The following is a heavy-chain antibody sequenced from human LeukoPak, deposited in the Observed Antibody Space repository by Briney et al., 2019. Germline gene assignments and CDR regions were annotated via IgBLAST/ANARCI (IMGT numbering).Heavy chain of an antibody. Sequence: GAAVKVSCKASGDTFTSYGISWGRQAPGQGLEWMGWISAYNGNTNYAQKFQGRVTMTTDTSTSTAYMELRSLRSDDTAVYYCARVPYDIFTGYPYFDYWGQGTLVTVSS. D-gene: IGHD3-9*01. CDR2: ISAYNGNT. CDR3: ARVPYDIFTGYPYFDY. V-gene: IGHV1-18*01. J-gene: IGHJ4*02. CDR1: GDTFTSYG.